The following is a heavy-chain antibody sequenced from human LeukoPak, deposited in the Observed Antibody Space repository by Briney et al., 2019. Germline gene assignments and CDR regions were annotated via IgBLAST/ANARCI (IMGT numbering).Heavy chain of an antibody. J-gene: IGHJ3*02. CDR3: ARDRVGSGYHGGDAFDI. CDR2: IYYSGST. D-gene: IGHD5-12*01. Sequence: SETLSLTCTVSGASISTDYWSWIRQPPGKGLEWIGYIYYSGSTNYKPSLKSRVSISVDTSKNQFSLHLTSVTAADTAVYYCARDRVGSGYHGGDAFDIWGQGATVTVSS. CDR1: GASISTDY. V-gene: IGHV4-59*01.